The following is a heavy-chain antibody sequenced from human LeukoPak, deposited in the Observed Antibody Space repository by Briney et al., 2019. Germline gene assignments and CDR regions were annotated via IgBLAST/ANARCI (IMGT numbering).Heavy chain of an antibody. CDR3: ARQGPLTTAVTTRTNPFDY. Sequence: SETLSLTCTVSGGSISSYYWSWIRQPAGKGLEWIGRIYTSGSTNYNPSLKSRVTMSVDTSKNQFSLKLSSVTAADTAVYYCARQGPLTTAVTTRTNPFDYWGQGTLVTVSS. J-gene: IGHJ4*02. CDR2: IYTSGST. V-gene: IGHV4-4*07. CDR1: GGSISSYY. D-gene: IGHD4-11*01.